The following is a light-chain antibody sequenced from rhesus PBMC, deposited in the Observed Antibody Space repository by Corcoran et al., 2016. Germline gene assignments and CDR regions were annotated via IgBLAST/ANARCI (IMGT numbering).Light chain of an antibody. Sequence: DIVMTQTPLSLPITPGEPASISCRSSQSLLHDNGNPYLHWYLQKPGQSPQLLIYGGSNRASGVPDRFSGSGSGTDFILKISKVEAEDVGIYYCVQSIAFPLTFGGGTKVDLK. V-gene: IGKV2-72*01. CDR2: GGS. CDR1: QSLLHDNGNPY. J-gene: IGKJ4*01. CDR3: VQSIAFPLT.